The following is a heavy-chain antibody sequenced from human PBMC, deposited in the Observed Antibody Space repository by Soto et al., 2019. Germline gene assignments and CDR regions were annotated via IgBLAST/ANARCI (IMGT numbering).Heavy chain of an antibody. CDR2: IYYSGST. J-gene: IGHJ5*02. V-gene: IGHV4-30-4*01. CDR3: ARSVLLWFGESTSSVDP. Sequence: SETLSLTCTVSGGSISSGDYYWSWIRQPPGKGLEWIGYIYYSGSTYYNPSLKSRVTISVDTSKNQFSLKLSSVTAADTAVYYCARSVLLWFGESTSSVDPWGQGTLVTVSS. D-gene: IGHD3-10*01. CDR1: GGSISSGDYY.